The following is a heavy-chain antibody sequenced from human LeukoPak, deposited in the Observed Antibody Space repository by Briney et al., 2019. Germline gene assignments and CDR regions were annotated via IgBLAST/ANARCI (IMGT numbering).Heavy chain of an antibody. J-gene: IGHJ4*02. CDR1: GYTLTELS. Sequence: GASVKVSCKVSGYTLTELSMHWVRQAPGKGLEWMGGFDPEDGETIYAQKFQGRVTMTEDTSTDTAYMELSSLRSEDTAVYYCATGEVLRYFYAFDYWGQGTLVTVSS. D-gene: IGHD3-9*01. CDR2: FDPEDGET. CDR3: ATGEVLRYFYAFDY. V-gene: IGHV1-24*01.